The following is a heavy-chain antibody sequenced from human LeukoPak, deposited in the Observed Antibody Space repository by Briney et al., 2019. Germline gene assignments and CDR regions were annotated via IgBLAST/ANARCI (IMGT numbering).Heavy chain of an antibody. CDR1: GFTFSNYG. CDR2: ISVSGGVT. Sequence: GGSLRLSCAASGFTFSNYGMSWVRQAPGKALEWVSGISVSGGVTSYVDSVKGRFTISRDNSKNTLYLQMNSLRAEDTGVYYCAKSGYSDGSGYYAAYYFDYWGQGTLVTVSS. CDR3: AKSGYSDGSGYYAAYYFDY. V-gene: IGHV3-23*01. J-gene: IGHJ4*02. D-gene: IGHD3-22*01.